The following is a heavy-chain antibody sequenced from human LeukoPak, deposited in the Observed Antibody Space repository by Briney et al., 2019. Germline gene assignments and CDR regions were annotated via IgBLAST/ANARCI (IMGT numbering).Heavy chain of an antibody. CDR1: GGSISSYY. J-gene: IGHJ4*02. CDR2: IYTSGST. Sequence: SETLSLTCTVSGGSISSYYWRWIRQPAGKGLEWIGRIYTSGSTNYNPSLKSRITMTVDVSKNQFSLKEISVCGGHSAVFYCARDGQLWLKMGFWGQGTLVTVSS. D-gene: IGHD3-16*01. CDR3: ARDGQLWLKMGF. V-gene: IGHV4-4*07.